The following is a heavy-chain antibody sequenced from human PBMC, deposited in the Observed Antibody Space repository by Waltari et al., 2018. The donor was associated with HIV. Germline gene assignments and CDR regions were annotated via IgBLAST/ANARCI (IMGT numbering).Heavy chain of an antibody. J-gene: IGHJ4*02. CDR3: ARDRGGKGSSWAYYFDY. D-gene: IGHD6-13*01. CDR2: SNPTVGSK. V-gene: IGHV1-46*01. CDR1: GYTFTSYY. Sequence: QVQLVQSGAEVKKPGASVKVSCKASGYTFTSYYMHWVRQAPGQGLEWMGISNPTVGSKSYATKFQGRVTMTRDTSTSTVYMELSSLRSEDTAVYYCARDRGGKGSSWAYYFDYWGQGTLVTVSS.